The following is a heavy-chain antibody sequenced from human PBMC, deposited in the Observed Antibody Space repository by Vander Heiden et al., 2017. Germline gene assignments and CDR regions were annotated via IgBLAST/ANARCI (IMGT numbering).Heavy chain of an antibody. V-gene: IGHV4-38-2*01. D-gene: IGHD5-18*01. J-gene: IGHJ4*02. CDR1: GYPISSGYY. Sequence: QVQLQESGPRLVKPSETLCLTFAVPGYPISSGYYWGWPRQRPGKGLGWDGSNYHSGRTYYNPSLKSRVTISVDTSKNRFSLKLSSVPAADTAVYYCASPRGYSYGPIFDYGGQGTLVTVSS. CDR3: ASPRGYSYGPIFDY. CDR2: NYHSGRT.